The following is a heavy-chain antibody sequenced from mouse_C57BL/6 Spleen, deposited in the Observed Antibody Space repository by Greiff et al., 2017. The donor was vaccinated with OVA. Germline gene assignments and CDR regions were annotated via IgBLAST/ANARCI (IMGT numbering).Heavy chain of an antibody. D-gene: IGHD2-4*01. CDR2: IDPSDSYT. J-gene: IGHJ3*01. CDR1: GYTFTSYW. CDR3: AREGNYDYDGKSY. V-gene: IGHV1-59*01. Sequence: QVQLQQPGAELVRPGTSVKLSCKASGYTFTSYWMHWVKQRPGQGLEWIGVIDPSDSYTNYNQKFKGKATLTVDTSSSTAYMQLSSLTSEDSAVYYCAREGNYDYDGKSYWGQGTLVTVSA.